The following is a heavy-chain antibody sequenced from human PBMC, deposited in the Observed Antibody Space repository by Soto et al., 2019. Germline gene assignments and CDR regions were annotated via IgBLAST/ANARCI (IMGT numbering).Heavy chain of an antibody. CDR3: ARGTSLTGVLQRDAPDKYYFDY. CDR1: GGSFIDHF. V-gene: IGHV4-34*01. Sequence: SETLSLTCAVYGGSFIDHFWTWIRQAPVEDLEWIGEVNHSGTTNYKPSLKSRATVSADTSKNQFSLKLRSVTAADTAVYYCARGTSLTGVLQRDAPDKYYFDYWSQGTLVTVSS. CDR2: VNHSGTT. D-gene: IGHD3-9*01. J-gene: IGHJ4*01.